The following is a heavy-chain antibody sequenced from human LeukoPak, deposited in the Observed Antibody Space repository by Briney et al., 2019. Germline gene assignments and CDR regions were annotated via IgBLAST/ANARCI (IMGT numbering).Heavy chain of an antibody. CDR2: IYHSGST. CDR3: AREDGGSGWYLGY. D-gene: IGHD6-19*01. J-gene: IGHJ4*02. Sequence: SETLSLTCAVSGGSISSSNWWSWVRQPPGKELEWIGEIYHSGSTNYNPSLKSRVTISVDKSKNQFSLKLSSVTAADTAVYYCAREDGGSGWYLGYWGQGTLVTVSS. V-gene: IGHV4-4*02. CDR1: GGSISSSNW.